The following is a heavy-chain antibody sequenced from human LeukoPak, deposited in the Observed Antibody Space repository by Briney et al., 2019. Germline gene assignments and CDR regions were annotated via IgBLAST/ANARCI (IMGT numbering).Heavy chain of an antibody. V-gene: IGHV4-34*01. CDR1: GFTFDDHA. CDR2: INHSGST. J-gene: IGHJ4*02. Sequence: GSLRLSCAASGFTFDDHAMTWVRQPPGKGLEWIGEINHSGSTNYNPSLKSRVTISVDTSKNQFSLKLSSVTAADTAEYYCARGGFMITFGGVISKGPNYWGQGTLVTVSS. D-gene: IGHD3-16*02. CDR3: ARGGFMITFGGVISKGPNY.